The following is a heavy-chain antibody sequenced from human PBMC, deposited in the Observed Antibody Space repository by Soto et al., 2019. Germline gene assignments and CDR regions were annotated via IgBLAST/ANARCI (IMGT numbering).Heavy chain of an antibody. CDR1: EFTFNNAW. Sequence: SGGPLRLSCAASEFTFNNAWMSWVRQAPGKGLEWVGRIKSKTDGGTTDYAAPVKGSFTISRDDSKNTLSLQMNSLKTEDTAVYYCTTDLRYSYGFDYWGQGTLVTVSS. V-gene: IGHV3-15*01. J-gene: IGHJ4*02. CDR3: TTDLRYSYGFDY. D-gene: IGHD5-18*01. CDR2: IKSKTDGGTT.